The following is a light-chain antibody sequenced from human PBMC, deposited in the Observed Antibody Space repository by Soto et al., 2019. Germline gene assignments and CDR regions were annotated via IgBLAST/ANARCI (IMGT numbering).Light chain of an antibody. CDR2: GAS. CDR1: QSVSGSY. CDR3: QHSGSSTWT. V-gene: IGKV3-20*01. Sequence: VFAQSPGTLSSSPGQRATLSCSASQSVSGSYLAWYQQKPGQAPRLLIYGASSRATGIPDRFSGSGSATDFTLTIHSLQPADFAVYYCQHSGSSTWTFGQVSKVDIK. J-gene: IGKJ1*01.